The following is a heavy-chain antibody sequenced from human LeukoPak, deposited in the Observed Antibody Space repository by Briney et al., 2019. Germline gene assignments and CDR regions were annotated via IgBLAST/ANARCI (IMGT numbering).Heavy chain of an antibody. CDR3: AKRVGFNPYYYYYYMDV. CDR2: IRYDGSNK. D-gene: IGHD3-10*01. J-gene: IGHJ6*03. Sequence: GGSLRLSCAASGFTLSSYGMHWVRQAPGKGLEWVAFIRYDGSNKYCADSVKGRFTISRDNSKNTLYLQMNSLRAEDTAVYYCAKRVGFNPYYYYYYMDVWGKGTTVTVSS. V-gene: IGHV3-30*02. CDR1: GFTLSSYG.